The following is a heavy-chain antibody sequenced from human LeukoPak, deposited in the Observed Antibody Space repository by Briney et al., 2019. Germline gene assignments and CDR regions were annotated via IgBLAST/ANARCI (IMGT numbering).Heavy chain of an antibody. CDR3: ARDEAEVIAVAGPDY. CDR2: ISSSSSYT. J-gene: IGHJ4*02. D-gene: IGHD6-19*01. Sequence: GGSLRLSCAASGFTFSDYYMSWIRQAPGKGLEWVSYISSSSSYTNYADSVKGRFTISRDNAKNSLYLQMNSLRSDDTAVYYCARDEAEVIAVAGPDYWGQGTLVTVSS. V-gene: IGHV3-11*05. CDR1: GFTFSDYY.